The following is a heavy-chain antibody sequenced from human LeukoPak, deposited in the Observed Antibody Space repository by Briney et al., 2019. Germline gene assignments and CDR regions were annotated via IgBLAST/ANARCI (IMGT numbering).Heavy chain of an antibody. CDR2: VSGSGRST. V-gene: IGHV3-23*01. CDR3: AKGLQYDGSRGFFDY. J-gene: IGHJ4*02. D-gene: IGHD5-24*01. CDR1: AFAFSSYA. Sequence: PGGSLRLSCAASAFAFSSYAMTWDRQAPGKGLEWVSAVSGSGRSTYYAESVKGRFTISRDNSKNTLYLQMNSLRAEDTAIYYCAKGLQYDGSRGFFDYWGQGTLVTVSS.